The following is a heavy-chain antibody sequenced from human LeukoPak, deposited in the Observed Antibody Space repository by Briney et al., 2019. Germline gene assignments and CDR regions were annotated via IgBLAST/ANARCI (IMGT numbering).Heavy chain of an antibody. CDR3: ARSLMRYYGSGSYWGLNDY. V-gene: IGHV3-23*01. Sequence: GGSLRLSCAASGFTFSTFGMTWVRQAPGKGLEWVSAISGSAVITFYADSVKGRFTISRDNAKNSLYLQMNSLRAEDTAVYYCARSLMRYYGSGSYWGLNDYWGQGTLVTVSS. CDR1: GFTFSTFG. J-gene: IGHJ4*02. D-gene: IGHD3-10*01. CDR2: ISGSAVIT.